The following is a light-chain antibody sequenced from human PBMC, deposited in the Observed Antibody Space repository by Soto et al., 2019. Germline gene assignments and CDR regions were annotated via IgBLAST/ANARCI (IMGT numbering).Light chain of an antibody. Sequence: IKLSQSPSSLSASVRDRVTVTCRASQSISTFLNWYQHKRGKAPKLLISASSRLQSGVPSRFSGSGSGTDFTLTIDSLRPEDFASYYCQQSYSSSPIPFCPRRRLEIK. J-gene: IGKJ5*01. CDR3: QQSYSSSPIP. V-gene: IGKV1-39*01. CDR1: QSISTF. CDR2: ASS.